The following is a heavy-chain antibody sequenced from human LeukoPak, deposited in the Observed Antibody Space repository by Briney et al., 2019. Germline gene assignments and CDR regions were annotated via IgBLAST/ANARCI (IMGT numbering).Heavy chain of an antibody. Sequence: GGSLRLSCAASGLTFSSYWMSWVRQAPGKGLEWVANIKQDGSEKYYVDSVKGRFTISRDNSKNTLYLQMNSLRAEDTAVYYCARDSKLVGATAFAFDIWGQGTMVTVSS. CDR3: ARDSKLVGATAFAFDI. CDR1: GLTFSSYW. V-gene: IGHV3-7*03. D-gene: IGHD1-26*01. J-gene: IGHJ3*02. CDR2: IKQDGSEK.